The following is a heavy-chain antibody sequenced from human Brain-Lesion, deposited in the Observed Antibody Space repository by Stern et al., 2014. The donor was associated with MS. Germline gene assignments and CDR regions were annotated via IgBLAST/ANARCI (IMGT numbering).Heavy chain of an antibody. CDR2: INSDGSNP. D-gene: IGHD1-26*01. CDR1: GFTFSTYW. CDR3: ARATGKNSYSY. Sequence: EMQLVESGGGLVQPGGSLRLSCAASGFTFSTYWIHWVRQAPGKGLVWVSGINSDGSNPSYADSVKGRFTISRDNAKNTLYLQMNSLRAEDTAVYYCARATGKNSYSYWGQGTLVTVSS. V-gene: IGHV3-74*02. J-gene: IGHJ4*02.